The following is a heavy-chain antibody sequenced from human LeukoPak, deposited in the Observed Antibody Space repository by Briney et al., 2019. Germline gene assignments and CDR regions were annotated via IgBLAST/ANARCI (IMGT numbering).Heavy chain of an antibody. J-gene: IGHJ4*02. CDR3: ARDQEGFDY. CDR1: GYTFTNNY. Sequence: ASVKVSCKASGYTFTNNYLHWARQAPGQGLEWMGMIYPRDGSTSYAQNFQGRVTVTRDTSTTTVHMELRGLRSEDTAVYYCARDQEGFDYWGQGTVVTVSS. V-gene: IGHV1-46*01. CDR2: IYPRDGST.